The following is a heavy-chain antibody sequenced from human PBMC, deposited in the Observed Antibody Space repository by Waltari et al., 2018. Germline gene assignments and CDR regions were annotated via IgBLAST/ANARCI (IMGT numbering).Heavy chain of an antibody. CDR2: IMAKAYGGTP. CDR1: GFLFGVYA. CDR3: TRENYNNPEI. D-gene: IGHD1-20*01. J-gene: IGHJ4*02. V-gene: IGHV3-49*04. Sequence: EVHLVESGGGLVQPGRSLRLSCAASGFLFGVYAMIWVRQAPGKGLEWVGFIMAKAYGGTPEYAASVKGRFTISRDDSEGIAYLQMNSLKTEDTAVYHCTRENYNNPEIWGQGILVTVSS.